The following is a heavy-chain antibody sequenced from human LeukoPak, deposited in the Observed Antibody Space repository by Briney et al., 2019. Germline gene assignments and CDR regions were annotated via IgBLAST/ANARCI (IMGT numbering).Heavy chain of an antibody. Sequence: GGSLRLSCAASGFTVSSNYMSWVRQAPGKGLEWVSVIYSGGSTYYADSVKGRFTISRDNSKNTLYLQMNSLRAEDTAVYYCARRGPYCSSTSCQRHPRGEFDYWGQGTLVTVSS. CDR2: IYSGGST. CDR1: GFTVSSNY. V-gene: IGHV3-66*04. D-gene: IGHD2-2*01. CDR3: ARRGPYCSSTSCQRHPRGEFDY. J-gene: IGHJ4*02.